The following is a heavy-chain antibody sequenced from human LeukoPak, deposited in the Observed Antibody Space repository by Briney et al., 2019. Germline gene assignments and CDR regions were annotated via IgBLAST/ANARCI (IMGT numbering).Heavy chain of an antibody. J-gene: IGHJ4*02. CDR3: ARESSGYDRPPFDY. Sequence: SETLSLTCAVYGGSFSGYYWSWIRQPPGKGLEWIGEINHSGSTNYNPSLKSRVTISVDTSKNQFSLKLSSVTAADTAVYYCARESSGYDRPPFDYWGQGTLVTVSS. D-gene: IGHD5-12*01. CDR1: GGSFSGYY. CDR2: INHSGST. V-gene: IGHV4-34*01.